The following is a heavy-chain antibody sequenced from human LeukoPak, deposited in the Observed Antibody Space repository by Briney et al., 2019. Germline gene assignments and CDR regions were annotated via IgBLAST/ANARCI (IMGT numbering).Heavy chain of an antibody. V-gene: IGHV1-8*01. CDR3: AREFGDSYYEGDWFDP. Sequence: ASVKVSCKASGYTLTSYDINWVRQATGHRLEWMGWMNPNSGNTGYAQKFQGRVTMTRNTSISTAYMELSSLRSEDTAVYYCAREFGDSYYEGDWFDPWGQGTLVTVSS. CDR2: MNPNSGNT. J-gene: IGHJ5*02. CDR1: GYTLTSYD. D-gene: IGHD3-10*01.